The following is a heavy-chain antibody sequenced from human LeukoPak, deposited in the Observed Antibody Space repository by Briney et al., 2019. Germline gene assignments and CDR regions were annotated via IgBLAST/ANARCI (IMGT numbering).Heavy chain of an antibody. J-gene: IGHJ4*02. CDR3: AKPPYSGSYY. CDR2: IRYDGSNE. Sequence: GGSLRLSCVASGFTLSCCGMHWVRQAPGKGLEWVAFIRYDGSNEYYADSVKGRFTISRDNSKNTLYLQMNSLRAEDTAVYYCAKPPYSGSYYWGQGTLVTVSS. D-gene: IGHD1-26*01. V-gene: IGHV3-30*02. CDR1: GFTLSCCG.